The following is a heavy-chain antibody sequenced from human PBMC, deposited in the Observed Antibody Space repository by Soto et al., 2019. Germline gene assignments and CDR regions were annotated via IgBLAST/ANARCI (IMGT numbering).Heavy chain of an antibody. CDR1: GYTFTSYY. Sequence: GASVKVSCKASGYTFTSYYMHWVRQAPGPGLEWMGIINPSGGSTSYAQKFQGRVTMTRDTSTSTVYMELSSLRSEDTAVYYCARGHQYGSLFNDRYYFDYWGQGTLVTVS. CDR2: INPSGGST. D-gene: IGHD1-1*01. J-gene: IGHJ4*02. V-gene: IGHV1-46*03. CDR3: ARGHQYGSLFNDRYYFDY.